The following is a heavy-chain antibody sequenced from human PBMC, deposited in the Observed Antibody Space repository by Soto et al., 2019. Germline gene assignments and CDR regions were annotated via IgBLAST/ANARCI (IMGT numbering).Heavy chain of an antibody. D-gene: IGHD2-2*01. V-gene: IGHV3-74*03. CDR3: VRDMQFSSLDS. CDR1: GLTFRSYW. Sequence: EVQLVESGGGLVKPGESLRLSCAASGLTFRSYWMHWVRQAPGKWLVWVSRINTDGSVAMYVDSVKGRFTISTDKDKTTLYLHINSLRAEDTPGYYCVRDMQFSSLDSWGQGTRVTVSS. CDR2: INTDGSVA. J-gene: IGHJ4*02.